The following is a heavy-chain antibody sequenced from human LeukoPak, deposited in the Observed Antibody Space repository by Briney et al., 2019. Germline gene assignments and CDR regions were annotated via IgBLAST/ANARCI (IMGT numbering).Heavy chain of an antibody. D-gene: IGHD6-6*01. CDR3: ARDRRYSSSLFDY. CDR2: IYYSGST. CDR1: GGSISSGDYY. V-gene: IGHV4-30-4*08. J-gene: IGHJ4*02. Sequence: SQTLSLTCTVSGGSISSGDYYWSWIRQPPGKGLEWIGYIYYSGSTYYNPSLKSRVTISVDTSKNQFSLRLSSVTAADTAVYYCARDRRYSSSLFDYWGPGTLVTVSS.